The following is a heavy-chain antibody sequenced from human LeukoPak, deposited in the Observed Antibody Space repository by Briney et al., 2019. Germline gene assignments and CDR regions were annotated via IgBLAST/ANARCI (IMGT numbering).Heavy chain of an antibody. Sequence: GGSLRLSCAASGFTFSDYWMNWVRQAPGKGLEWVAILKQDGSEILYVDSVKGRFTISRDNAKNSLYPQMNSLRAEDTAVYYCAGGAGWSIDYWGQGTLVTVSS. CDR3: AGGAGWSIDY. CDR2: LKQDGSEI. D-gene: IGHD2-15*01. V-gene: IGHV3-7*01. J-gene: IGHJ4*02. CDR1: GFTFSDYW.